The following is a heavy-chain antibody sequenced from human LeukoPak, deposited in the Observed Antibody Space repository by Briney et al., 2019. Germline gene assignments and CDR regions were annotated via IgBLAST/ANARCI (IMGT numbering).Heavy chain of an antibody. J-gene: IGHJ3*02. CDR1: GGSVSSGSYY. Sequence: KPSETLSLTCTVSGGSVSSGSYYWSWIRQPPGEGLEWIGYISYSGSTNYNPSLKSRVTISVDTSKNQFSLKLSSVTAADTAVYYCARVKTVAIHPDAFDIWGQGTMVTVSS. CDR2: ISYSGST. V-gene: IGHV4-61*01. CDR3: ARVKTVAIHPDAFDI. D-gene: IGHD4-23*01.